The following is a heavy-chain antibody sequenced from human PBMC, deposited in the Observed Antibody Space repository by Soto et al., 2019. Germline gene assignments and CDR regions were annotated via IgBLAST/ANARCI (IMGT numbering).Heavy chain of an antibody. CDR3: AIVYSYGPYYFDY. J-gene: IGHJ4*02. D-gene: IGHD5-18*01. CDR1: GFTVSSNY. V-gene: IGHV3-53*01. Sequence: LRLSCAASGFTVSSNYMKWVHQAPGKGLEWVSGIYSGGNTYYADSVKGRFTISRNNSKNTLFLQMNSLRAEDTAVYYCAIVYSYGPYYFDYWGQGTLVTVSS. CDR2: IYSGGNT.